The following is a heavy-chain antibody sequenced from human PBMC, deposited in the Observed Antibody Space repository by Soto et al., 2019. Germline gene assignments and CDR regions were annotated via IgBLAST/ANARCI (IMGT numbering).Heavy chain of an antibody. Sequence: ASVKVSCKASGYTFTSYGISWVRQAPGQGLEWMGIINPSGGSTSYAQKFQGRVTMTRDTSTSTVYMELSSLRSEDTAVYYCARAPLGPTNWFDPWGQGTLVTVSS. CDR3: ARAPLGPTNWFDP. V-gene: IGHV1-46*03. J-gene: IGHJ5*02. CDR2: INPSGGST. CDR1: GYTFTSYG.